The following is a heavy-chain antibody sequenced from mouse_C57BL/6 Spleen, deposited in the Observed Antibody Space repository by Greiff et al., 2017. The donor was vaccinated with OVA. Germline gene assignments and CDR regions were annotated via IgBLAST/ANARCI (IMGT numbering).Heavy chain of an antibody. D-gene: IGHD1-1*02. V-gene: IGHV1-74*01. CDR3: AIEGNGPWFAY. Sequence: QVQLKQPGAELVKPGASVKVSCKASGYTFTSYWMHWVKQRPGQGLEWIGRIHPSDSDTNYNQKFKGKATLTVDKSSSTAYMQLSSLTSEDSAVYYCAIEGNGPWFAYWGQGTLVTVSA. CDR1: GYTFTSYW. CDR2: IHPSDSDT. J-gene: IGHJ3*01.